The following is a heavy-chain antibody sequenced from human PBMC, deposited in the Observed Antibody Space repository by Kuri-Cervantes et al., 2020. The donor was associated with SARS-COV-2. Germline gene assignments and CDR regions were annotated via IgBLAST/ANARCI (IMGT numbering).Heavy chain of an antibody. D-gene: IGHD1-26*01. V-gene: IGHV3-30*18. Sequence: GESLKISCAASGFTFSSYGMHWVRLAPGKGLEWVAVISYYGSNKYYADSVKGRFTISRDNSKNTLYLQMNSLRAEDTAVYYCAKGGGPGSYIPLDYWGQGTLVTVSS. CDR2: ISYYGSNK. J-gene: IGHJ4*02. CDR3: AKGGGPGSYIPLDY. CDR1: GFTFSSYG.